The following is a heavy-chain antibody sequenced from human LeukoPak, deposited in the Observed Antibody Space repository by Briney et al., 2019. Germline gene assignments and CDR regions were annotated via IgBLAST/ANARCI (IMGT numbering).Heavy chain of an antibody. V-gene: IGHV4-4*07. CDR1: GGSISSYY. Sequence: PSETLSLTCTVSGGSISSYYWSWIRQPAGKGLEWIGRIYTSGSTNYNPSLKSRVTMSVDTSKNQFSLKLSSVTAADTAVYYCASSHYDILTGYYRAFDYWGQGTLVTVSS. CDR3: ASSHYDILTGYYRAFDY. J-gene: IGHJ4*02. D-gene: IGHD3-9*01. CDR2: IYTSGST.